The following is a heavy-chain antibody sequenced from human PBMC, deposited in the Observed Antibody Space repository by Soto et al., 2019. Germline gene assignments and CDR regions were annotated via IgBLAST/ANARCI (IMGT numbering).Heavy chain of an antibody. CDR3: AANIVHTPGPFDY. CDR2: INPKSGGT. V-gene: IGHV1-2*04. D-gene: IGHD5-12*01. CDR1: GYTFTGYY. J-gene: IGHJ4*02. Sequence: QVQLVQSGAEVKKPGASVKVSCKASGYTFTGYYMHWVRQAPGQGLEWMGWINPKSGGTNYAQKCQGWVTMSRDTSITTAYMELSRLKSEDTAVYYCAANIVHTPGPFDYWGQGTLLTVSS.